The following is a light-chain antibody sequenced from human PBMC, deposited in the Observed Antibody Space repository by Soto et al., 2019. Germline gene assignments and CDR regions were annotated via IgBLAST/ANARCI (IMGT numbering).Light chain of an antibody. J-gene: IGLJ1*01. CDR2: DVS. CDR3: CSSSGSYTFDV. Sequence: QSVLTQPRSVSGSPGQSVTISCTGTSSDVGGYNYVSWYQQHPGKAPKLMIYDVSKRPSGVPDRFSGSKSGNTASLTISGLQDEDDADDYCCSSSGSYTFDVFGTGTKVTVL. V-gene: IGLV2-11*01. CDR1: SSDVGGYNY.